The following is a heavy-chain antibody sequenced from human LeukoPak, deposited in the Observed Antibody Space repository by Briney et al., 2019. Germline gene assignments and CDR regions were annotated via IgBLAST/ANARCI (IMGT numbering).Heavy chain of an antibody. V-gene: IGHV3-23*01. J-gene: IGHJ4*02. D-gene: IGHD2-2*01. CDR1: GFPFSNYA. CDR3: AKDTSGPFGGVPAARYYFDY. CDR2: ISGDGGTT. Sequence: GGSLRLSCVASGFPFSNYAMSWVRQAPGKGLECVSVISGDGGTTYYADSVKGRFTISRDNSKNTLYLQMNSLRAEDTAVYYCAKDTSGPFGGVPAARYYFDYWGQGTLVTVSS.